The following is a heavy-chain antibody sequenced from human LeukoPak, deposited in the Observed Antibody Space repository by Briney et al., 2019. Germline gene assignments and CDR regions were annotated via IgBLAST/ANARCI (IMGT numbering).Heavy chain of an antibody. CDR2: MNPNSGNT. D-gene: IGHD3-10*01. V-gene: IGHV1-8*01. J-gene: IGHJ4*02. Sequence: ASVKVSCKASGYTFTSYDINWVRQAPGQGLEWMGWMNPNSGNTDYAQKFQGRVTMTRNTSISTAYMELSSLRAEDTALYYCAKTGSVRGGYWGQGTLVTVSS. CDR1: GYTFTSYD. CDR3: AKTGSVRGGY.